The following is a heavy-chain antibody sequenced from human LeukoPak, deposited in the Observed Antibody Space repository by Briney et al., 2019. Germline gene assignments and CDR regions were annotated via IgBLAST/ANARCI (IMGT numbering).Heavy chain of an antibody. CDR3: AKYCGGDCYGMDV. D-gene: IGHD2-21*01. V-gene: IGHV3-21*01. J-gene: IGHJ6*02. Sequence: GGSLRLSCAASGFTFSSYSMNWVRQAPGKGLEWVSSISSSSSYIFYADSVKGRFTISRDNAKNSVYLQMNSLRAEDTAVYYCAKYCGGDCYGMDVWGQGTTVTVSS. CDR1: GFTFSSYS. CDR2: ISSSSSYI.